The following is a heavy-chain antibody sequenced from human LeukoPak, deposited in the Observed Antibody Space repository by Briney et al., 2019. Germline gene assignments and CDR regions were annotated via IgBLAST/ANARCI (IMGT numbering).Heavy chain of an antibody. Sequence: PGGSLRLSCVASGFTFSNYEMNWVRQPPGKGLEWVSFISTSGSTIYYADSVKGRFTISRDNAKNSLYLQMNSLRAEDTAVYYCAKLYSSSSGLRASDYWGQGTLVTVSS. V-gene: IGHV3-48*03. CDR2: ISTSGSTI. CDR3: AKLYSSSSGLRASDY. J-gene: IGHJ4*02. CDR1: GFTFSNYE. D-gene: IGHD6-6*01.